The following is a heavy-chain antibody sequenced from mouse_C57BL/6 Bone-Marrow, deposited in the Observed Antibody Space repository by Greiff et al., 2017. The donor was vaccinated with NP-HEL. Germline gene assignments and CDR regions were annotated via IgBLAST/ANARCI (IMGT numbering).Heavy chain of an antibody. V-gene: IGHV5-4*01. J-gene: IGHJ2*01. CDR2: ISDGGSYT. D-gene: IGHD1-1*01. CDR3: ARDYGSSYEEDY. CDR1: GFTFSSYA. Sequence: EVKLVESGGGLVKPGGSLKLSCAASGFTFSSYAMSWVRQTPEKRLEWVATISDGGSYTYYPDNVKGRFTISRDNAKNNLYLQMSHLKSEDTAMYYCARDYGSSYEEDYWGQGTTLTVSS.